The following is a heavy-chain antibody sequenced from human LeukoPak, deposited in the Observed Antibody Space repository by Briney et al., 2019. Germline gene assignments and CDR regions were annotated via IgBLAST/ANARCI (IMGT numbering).Heavy chain of an antibody. Sequence: SETLSLTCTVSGGSISSGGYYWSWIRQPPGKGLEWIGYIYHSGSTYYNPSLKSRVTISVDRSKSQFSLKLSSVTAADTAVYYCARVVAATLLYFDYWGQGTLVTVSS. V-gene: IGHV4-30-2*01. CDR1: GGSISSGGYY. CDR3: ARVVAATLLYFDY. CDR2: IYHSGST. J-gene: IGHJ4*02. D-gene: IGHD2-15*01.